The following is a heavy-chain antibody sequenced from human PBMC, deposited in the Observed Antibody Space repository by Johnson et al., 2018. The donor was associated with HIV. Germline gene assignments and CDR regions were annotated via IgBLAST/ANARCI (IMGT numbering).Heavy chain of an antibody. V-gene: IGHV3-66*04. D-gene: IGHD1-26*01. CDR3: ARQFRSVGAPDAFDI. CDR2: IYSGGST. CDR1: GFTFSSYA. J-gene: IGHJ3*02. Sequence: VQLVESGGGVVQPGRSLRLSCAASGFTFSSYAMHWVRQAPGKGLEWVAVIYSGGSTYYADSVKGRFTISRDNSKNTLYLQMSSLRAEDTAVYYCARQFRSVGAPDAFDIWGQGTMVTVSS.